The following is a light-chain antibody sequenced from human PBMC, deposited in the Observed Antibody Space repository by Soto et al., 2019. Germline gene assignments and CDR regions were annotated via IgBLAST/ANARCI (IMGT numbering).Light chain of an antibody. CDR3: QQYESYFYT. Sequence: DIQITQSPSTLSSSGGDRVTITCRPSQIISRWLAWYQQKPGKAPKLLIYDASSLVSGVPSRFGGSGSGTEFTLIISSLQPDDFAPYYCQQYESYFYTFGQGTKVDI. V-gene: IGKV1-5*01. J-gene: IGKJ2*01. CDR1: QIISRW. CDR2: DAS.